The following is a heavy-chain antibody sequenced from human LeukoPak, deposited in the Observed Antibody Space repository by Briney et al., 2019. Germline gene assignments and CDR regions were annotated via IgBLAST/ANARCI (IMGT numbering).Heavy chain of an antibody. V-gene: IGHV3-15*01. Sequence: GECLRLSCAASGITFINAWMNWVRQAPGKGLEWVGRIISRSDGGTTDYATPVKGRFTISRDDPKTTVYLQMDSLKTEDTAVYYCTTPLTTVTTLPFDSWGQGTLVTVS. CDR1: GITFINAW. J-gene: IGHJ4*02. CDR2: IISRSDGGTT. D-gene: IGHD4-17*01. CDR3: TTPLTTVTTLPFDS.